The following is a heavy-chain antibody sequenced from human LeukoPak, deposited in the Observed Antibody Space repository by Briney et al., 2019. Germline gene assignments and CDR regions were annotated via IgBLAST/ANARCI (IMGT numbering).Heavy chain of an antibody. Sequence: GGSLRLSCVASGFTFPAYAMSWVRQAPGKGLEWLSAITGAGGNTYYADSVKGRFTISRDNSKNTLYLQMNSLRAEDTAVYYCARDPVTAVSWTYYFDYWGQGTLVTVSS. CDR1: GFTFPAYA. D-gene: IGHD4-17*01. V-gene: IGHV3-23*01. J-gene: IGHJ4*02. CDR2: ITGAGGNT. CDR3: ARDPVTAVSWTYYFDY.